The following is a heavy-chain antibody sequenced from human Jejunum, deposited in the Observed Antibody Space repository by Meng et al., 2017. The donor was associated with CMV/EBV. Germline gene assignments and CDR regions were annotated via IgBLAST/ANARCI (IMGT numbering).Heavy chain of an antibody. J-gene: IGHJ3*02. V-gene: IGHV3-7*01. Sequence: TFSSHWMSWVRQAPGKGLEWVANIRQDGGEKYYVDSVKGRFTISRDNARNSLFLQMNSLRAEDTAVYYCARLGNDLWSGPDAFDIWGQGTMVTVSS. CDR3: ARLGNDLWSGPDAFDI. D-gene: IGHD3-3*01. CDR1: TFSSHW. CDR2: IRQDGGEK.